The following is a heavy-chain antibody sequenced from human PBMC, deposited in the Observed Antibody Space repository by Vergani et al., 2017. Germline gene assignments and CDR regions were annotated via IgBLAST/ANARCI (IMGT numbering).Heavy chain of an antibody. D-gene: IGHD3-9*01. Sequence: EVQLLDSGGGLVQPGGSLRLSCGASGFTISSHAMNWVRQAPGKGLEWVSVSSGSGGSTDYADSVKGRFTISRDNYKNTLYLQMNSLRAEDTAVYYCAKGRHYDILTGFDYWGQGTLVTVSS. CDR2: SSGSGGST. CDR3: AKGRHYDILTGFDY. V-gene: IGHV3-23*01. J-gene: IGHJ4*02. CDR1: GFTISSHA.